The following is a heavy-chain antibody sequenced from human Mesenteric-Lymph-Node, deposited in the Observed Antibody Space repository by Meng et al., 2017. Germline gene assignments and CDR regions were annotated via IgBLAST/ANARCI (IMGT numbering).Heavy chain of an antibody. V-gene: IGHV3-30*01. J-gene: IGHJ4*02. CDR1: GFTFSSYA. CDR3: ARDHEQWLYREDFDY. CDR2: ISYDGSNK. D-gene: IGHD6-19*01. Sequence: GESLKISCAASGFTFSSYAMHWVRQAPGKGLEWVAVISYDGSNKYYADSVKGRFTISRDNSKNTLYLQMNSLRAEDTAVYYCARDHEQWLYREDFDYWGQGTLVTVSS.